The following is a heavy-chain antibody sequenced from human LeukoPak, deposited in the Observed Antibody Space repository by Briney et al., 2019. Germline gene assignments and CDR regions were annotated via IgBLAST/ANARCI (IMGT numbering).Heavy chain of an antibody. D-gene: IGHD6-13*01. CDR1: GYTFTSYG. Sequence: ASVKVSCKASGYTFTSYGISWVRQAPGQGLEWMGWISAYNGNTNYAQKLQGRVTMTTDTSTSTAYMELRSLRSDDTAVYYCARRSSIAAAGPRGDYYYGMDVWGQGTTVTVSS. J-gene: IGHJ6*02. V-gene: IGHV1-18*01. CDR3: ARRSSIAAAGPRGDYYYGMDV. CDR2: ISAYNGNT.